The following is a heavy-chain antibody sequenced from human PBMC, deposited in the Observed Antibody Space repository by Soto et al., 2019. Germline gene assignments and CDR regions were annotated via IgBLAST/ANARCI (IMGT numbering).Heavy chain of an antibody. CDR3: AKREALAVITCFVV. J-gene: IGHJ4*02. D-gene: IGHD2-15*01. V-gene: IGHV3-23*01. CDR2: ISGSGGST. CDR1: GFTFSSYA. Sequence: PGGSLRLSCASSGFTFSSYAMSWVRQAPGMGLEWVSAISGSGGSTYYADSVKGRFTISRDNSKNTLYPQMNSLRAEDTAVYYCAKREALAVITCFVVWGQAPLVSVS.